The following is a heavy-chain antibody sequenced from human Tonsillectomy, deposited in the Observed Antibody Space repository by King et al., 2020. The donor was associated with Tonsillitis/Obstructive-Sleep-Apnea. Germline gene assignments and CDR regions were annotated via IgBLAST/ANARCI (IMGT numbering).Heavy chain of an antibody. V-gene: IGHV3-11*06. Sequence: VQLVESGGGLVKPGGSLRLSCAASGFTFSDYYMSWIRQAPGKGLEWVSYISSASSYTNYADSVRGRFTISRDNAKNSLYLQMNSLRAEDTAVYYCARGGCSSTNCYWYYHGMDVWGQGTTVTVSS. CDR3: ARGGCSSTNCYWYYHGMDV. J-gene: IGHJ6*02. CDR2: ISSASSYT. CDR1: GFTFSDYY. D-gene: IGHD2-2*01.